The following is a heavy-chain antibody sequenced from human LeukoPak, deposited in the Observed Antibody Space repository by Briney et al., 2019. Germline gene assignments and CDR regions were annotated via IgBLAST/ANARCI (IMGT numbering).Heavy chain of an antibody. Sequence: GGSLRLSCAASGFTFSSYAMSWVRQAPGKGLEWVSAISGSGGSTYYADSVKGRFTISRDNAKNSLYLQMNSLRAEDTAVYYCARVSTQAYYYMDVWGKGTTVTVSS. J-gene: IGHJ6*03. CDR2: ISGSGGST. CDR3: ARVSTQAYYYMDV. V-gene: IGHV3-23*01. D-gene: IGHD5/OR15-5a*01. CDR1: GFTFSSYA.